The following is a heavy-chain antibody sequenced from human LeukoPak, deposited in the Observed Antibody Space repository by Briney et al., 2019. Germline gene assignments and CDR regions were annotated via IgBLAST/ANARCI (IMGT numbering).Heavy chain of an antibody. CDR3: ATERRKVTIFGAVTQFDY. CDR1: GGSFSGYY. J-gene: IGHJ4*02. V-gene: IGHV4-34*01. D-gene: IGHD3-3*01. Sequence: SETLSLTCAVYGGSFSGYYWSWIRQPPGKGLEWIGEINHSGSTNYNPSLKSRVTISVDTSKNQFSLKLSSVTAADTAVYYCATERRKVTIFGAVTQFDYWGQGTLVTVSS. CDR2: INHSGST.